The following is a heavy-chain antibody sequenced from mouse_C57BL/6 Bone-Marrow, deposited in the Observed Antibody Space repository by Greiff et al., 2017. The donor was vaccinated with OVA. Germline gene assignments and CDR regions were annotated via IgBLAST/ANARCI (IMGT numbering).Heavy chain of an antibody. V-gene: IGHV5-16*01. CDR1: GFTFSDYY. Sequence: EVMLVESEGGLVQPGSSMKLSCTASGFTFSDYYMAWVRQVPEKGLEWVANINYDGSSTYYLDSLKSRFIISRDNAKNILYLQMSSLKSEDTATYYCARVYCGSSDWYFDVWGTGTTVTVSS. CDR2: INYDGSST. CDR3: ARVYCGSSDWYFDV. D-gene: IGHD1-1*01. J-gene: IGHJ1*03.